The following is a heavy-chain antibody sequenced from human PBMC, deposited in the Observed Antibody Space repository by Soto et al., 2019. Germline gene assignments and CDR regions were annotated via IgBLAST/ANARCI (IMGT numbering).Heavy chain of an antibody. CDR3: ARGMTPPGAPAWYYFDS. CDR1: GASITGSSY. CDR2: FSLSGTT. J-gene: IGHJ4*02. D-gene: IGHD2-8*02. Sequence: QVQLQESGPGLMKPSETLSLTCTVSGASITGSSYWSWIRQPAGKGLEWIGRFSLSGTTSYNPSLRNRVTMSADVSKNQFSLRLTSVTAADTALYYCARGMTPPGAPAWYYFDSWGQGTLVTVSS. V-gene: IGHV4-4*07.